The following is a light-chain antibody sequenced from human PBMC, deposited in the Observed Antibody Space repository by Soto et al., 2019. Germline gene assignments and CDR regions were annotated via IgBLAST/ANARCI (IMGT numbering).Light chain of an antibody. CDR1: NIGGKS. CDR2: EVN. V-gene: IGLV2-8*01. CDR3: SSYAGSSNV. J-gene: IGLJ1*01. Sequence: LTQPPSVSVAPGQTARITCGGNNIGGKSVHWYQQHPGKAPKLMIYEVNKRPSGVPDRFSGSKSGNTASLTVSGLQAEDEADYYCSSYAGSSNVFGTGTKVTVL.